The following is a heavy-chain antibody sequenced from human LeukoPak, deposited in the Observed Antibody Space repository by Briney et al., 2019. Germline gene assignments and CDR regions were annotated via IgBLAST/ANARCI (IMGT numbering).Heavy chain of an antibody. CDR2: INTNSGGT. V-gene: IGHV1-2*02. J-gene: IGHJ4*02. Sequence: ASVKVSCKASGYTFTGYYMHWVRQAPRQGLEWMGWINTNSGGTNYAQKFQGRVTMTRDTSIRTAYMELSRLRSDDTAVYYCAIFSGNYYKDYFDYWGQGTLVTVSS. D-gene: IGHD3-10*01. CDR3: AIFSGNYYKDYFDY. CDR1: GYTFTGYY.